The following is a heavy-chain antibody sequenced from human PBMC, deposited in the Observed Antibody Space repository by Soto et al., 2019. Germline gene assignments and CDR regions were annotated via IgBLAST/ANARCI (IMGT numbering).Heavy chain of an antibody. J-gene: IGHJ6*03. D-gene: IGHD6-13*01. CDR1: GLTFSSYS. Sequence: GGSLRLSCAASGLTFSSYSMKWVGQAPGKGLEWVSSISSSSSYIYYADSVKGRFTISRDNAKNSLYLQMNSLRAEDTAVYYCARDLPDSSSWYVYYYYYMDVWGKGT. CDR3: ARDLPDSSSWYVYYYYYMDV. CDR2: ISSSSSYI. V-gene: IGHV3-21*01.